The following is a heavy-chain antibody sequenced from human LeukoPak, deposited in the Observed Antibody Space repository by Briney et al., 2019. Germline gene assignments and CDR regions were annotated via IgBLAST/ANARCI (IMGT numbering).Heavy chain of an antibody. D-gene: IGHD3-16*02. CDR3: TSLAYDYVWGSYRPQY. CDR1: GFTFSGSA. Sequence: GGSLKLSCAASGFTFSGSAMHWVRQASAKGLEWVGRIRSKANSYATAYAASVKGRFTISRDDSKNTAYLQMNSLKTEDTAVYYCTSLAYDYVWGSYRPQYWGQGTLVTVSS. V-gene: IGHV3-73*01. CDR2: IRSKANSYAT. J-gene: IGHJ4*02.